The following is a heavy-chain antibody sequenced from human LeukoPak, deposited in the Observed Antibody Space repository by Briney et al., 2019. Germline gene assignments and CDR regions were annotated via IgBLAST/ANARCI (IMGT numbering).Heavy chain of an antibody. D-gene: IGHD6-13*01. CDR2: IYYSGTT. V-gene: IGHV4-39*07. CDR3: ARQLLQQRAFDY. J-gene: IGHJ4*02. Sequence: PSETLSLTCTVSGGSISSNSHYWGWIRRPPGKGLEWIGSIYYSGTTYYNPSLKSRVTISVDTSKNQVSLKVNSVTAADTAVYYCARQLLQQRAFDYWGQGTLVTVSS. CDR1: GGSISSNSHY.